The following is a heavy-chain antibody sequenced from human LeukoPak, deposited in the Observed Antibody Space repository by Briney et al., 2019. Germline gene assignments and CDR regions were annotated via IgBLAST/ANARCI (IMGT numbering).Heavy chain of an antibody. Sequence: GGSLRLSCAASGFTFSSYSMNWVRQAPGKGPEWVSSISSSSSYIYYADSVKGRFTISRDNAKNSLYLQMNSLRAEDTSVYYCARALTLGANWFDPWGQGTLVTVSS. CDR1: GFTFSSYS. V-gene: IGHV3-21*01. D-gene: IGHD3-16*01. CDR2: ISSSSSYI. CDR3: ARALTLGANWFDP. J-gene: IGHJ5*02.